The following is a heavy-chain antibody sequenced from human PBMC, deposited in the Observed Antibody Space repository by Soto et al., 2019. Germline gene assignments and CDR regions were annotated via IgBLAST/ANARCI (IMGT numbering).Heavy chain of an antibody. V-gene: IGHV3-30*03. Sequence: GGSLRLSCAASGFTFSSYGMHWVRQAPGKGLEWVAVITYDGSNKYYADSVKGRFTISRDNSKNTLYLQMNSLRAEDTAVYYWAQDYSQNYYYYYGMDVWGQGTTVTVSS. CDR1: GFTFSSYG. CDR2: ITYDGSNK. J-gene: IGHJ6*02. CDR3: AQDYSQNYYYYYGMDV. D-gene: IGHD4-4*01.